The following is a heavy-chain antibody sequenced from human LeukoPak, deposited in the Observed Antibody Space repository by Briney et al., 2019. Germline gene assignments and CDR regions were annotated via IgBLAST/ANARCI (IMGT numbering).Heavy chain of an antibody. J-gene: IGHJ5*02. V-gene: IGHV4-34*01. CDR3: GRHHRDGYTDP. CDR1: GGSFSGYY. Sequence: KPSETLSLTCAVYGGSFSGYYWSWIRQPPGKGLERIGEINHSGSTNYNPSLKSRVTISADTSKKQFSLKLSSVTAADTAVYFCGRHHRDGYTDPWGQGILVTVSS. CDR2: INHSGST. D-gene: IGHD5-24*01.